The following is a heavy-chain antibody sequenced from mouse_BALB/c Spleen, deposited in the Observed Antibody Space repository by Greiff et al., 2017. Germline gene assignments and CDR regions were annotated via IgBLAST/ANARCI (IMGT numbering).Heavy chain of an antibody. CDR2: ISDGGSYT. V-gene: IGHV5-4*02. CDR1: GFTFSDYY. Sequence: EVKVVESGGGLVKPGGSLKLSCAASGFTFSDYYMYWVRQTPEKRLEWVATISDGGSYTYYPDSVKGRFTISRDNAKNNLYLQMSSLKSEDTAMYYCARDDYDGAWFAYWGQGTLVTVSA. CDR3: ARDDYDGAWFAY. D-gene: IGHD2-4*01. J-gene: IGHJ3*01.